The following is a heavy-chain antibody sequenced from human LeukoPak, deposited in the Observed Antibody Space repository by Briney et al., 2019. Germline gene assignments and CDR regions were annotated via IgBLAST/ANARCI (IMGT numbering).Heavy chain of an antibody. CDR1: GFSLRTSGVG. CDR2: IYWDDDK. Sequence: SGPTLVKPTQTLTLTCTFSGFSLRTSGVGVGWIRQPPGKALEWLALIYWDDDKRYCPSLKSRLTITKDTSKNQVVLTMTNMDPVDTATYYCAHSMAVAGFNWFDPWGQGTLVTVSS. D-gene: IGHD6-19*01. CDR3: AHSMAVAGFNWFDP. J-gene: IGHJ5*02. V-gene: IGHV2-5*02.